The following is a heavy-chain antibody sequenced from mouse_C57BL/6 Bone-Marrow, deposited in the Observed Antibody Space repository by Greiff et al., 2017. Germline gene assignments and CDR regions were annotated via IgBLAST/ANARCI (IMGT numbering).Heavy chain of an antibody. CDR3: ARYDGYYNAMDY. J-gene: IGHJ4*01. D-gene: IGHD2-3*01. CDR1: GFTFSSYG. V-gene: IGHV5-6*01. CDR2: ISSGGSYT. Sequence: EVTLVESGGDLVKPGGSLKLSCAASGFTFSSYGMSWVRQTPDKRLEWVATISSGGSYTYYPDSVKGRFTISRDNAKNTLYLQMSSLKSEDTAMYYCARYDGYYNAMDYWGQGTSVTVSS.